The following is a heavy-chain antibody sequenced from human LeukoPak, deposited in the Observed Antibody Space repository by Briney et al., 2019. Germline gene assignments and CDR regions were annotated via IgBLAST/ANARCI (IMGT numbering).Heavy chain of an antibody. D-gene: IGHD3-10*01. CDR1: GGSFSGYY. Sequence: PSETLSLTCAVYGGSFSGYYWSWIRQPPGKGLEWIGEINHSGSTNYNPSLKSRVTISVDTSKNQFSLKLSSVTAADTAVYYCARGPRLTNYYGSGSYYGYGMAVWGKGTTVTVSS. V-gene: IGHV4-34*01. CDR3: ARGPRLTNYYGSGSYYGYGMAV. CDR2: INHSGST. J-gene: IGHJ6*04.